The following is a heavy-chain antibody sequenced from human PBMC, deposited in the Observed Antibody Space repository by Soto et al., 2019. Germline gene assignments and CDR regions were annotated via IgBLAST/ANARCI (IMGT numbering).Heavy chain of an antibody. J-gene: IGHJ6*02. CDR3: ARDRIEAAGTPRFNYYYGMDV. V-gene: IGHV3-53*01. D-gene: IGHD6-13*01. CDR1: GFTVSSTY. CDR2: IYGGLIT. Sequence: PGGSLRLSCAASGFTVSSTYMTWVRQAPGKGLEWVSVIYGGLITSYADSVKGRFTISRDNSKNTVFLQMNSLRGEDTAVYYCARDRIEAAGTPRFNYYYGMDVWGQGTTVTVSS.